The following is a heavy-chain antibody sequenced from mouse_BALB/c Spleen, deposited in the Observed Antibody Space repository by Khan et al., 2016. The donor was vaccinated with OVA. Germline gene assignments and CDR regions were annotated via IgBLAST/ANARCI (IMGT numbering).Heavy chain of an antibody. J-gene: IGHJ2*01. CDR2: ISYSGST. D-gene: IGHD1-2*01. CDR1: GYSITSGYG. Sequence: EVQLQESGPGLVKPSQSLSLTCTVTGYSITSGYGWNWIRQFPGNKLEWMGYISYSGSTNYNPSFKSRTSITRDTSKNQFFLQLNPVTYEDTATYYGAETARINYWGQGTTLTVSS. CDR3: AETARINY. V-gene: IGHV3-2*02.